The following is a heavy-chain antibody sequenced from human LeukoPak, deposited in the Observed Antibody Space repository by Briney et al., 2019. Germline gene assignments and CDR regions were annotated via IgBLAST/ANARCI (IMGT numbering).Heavy chain of an antibody. Sequence: PGGSLRLSCAASGFNFRSYGMHWVRQAPGKGLEWVAVIWYDGSYKYYADSVKGRFTISRDNSKNTVYLQINSLRAEDTAVYYCARDYDHYFDYWGQGTLVTVSS. CDR3: ARDYDHYFDY. D-gene: IGHD3-16*01. J-gene: IGHJ4*02. CDR2: IWYDGSYK. V-gene: IGHV3-33*01. CDR1: GFNFRSYG.